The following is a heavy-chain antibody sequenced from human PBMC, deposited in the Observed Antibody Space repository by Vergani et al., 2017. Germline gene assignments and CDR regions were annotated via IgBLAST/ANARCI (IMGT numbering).Heavy chain of an antibody. D-gene: IGHD6-19*01. Sequence: VQLLESGGGLVQPGGSLRLSCAASGFTFSSYAMSWVRQAPGKGLEWVSAISGSGGSTYYADSVKGRFTISRDNSKNTLYLQMNSLRAEDTAVYYCAKDGSSGWYNYYYGMDVWGQGTTVTVSS. J-gene: IGHJ6*02. CDR1: GFTFSSYA. CDR3: AKDGSSGWYNYYYGMDV. V-gene: IGHV3-23*01. CDR2: ISGSGGST.